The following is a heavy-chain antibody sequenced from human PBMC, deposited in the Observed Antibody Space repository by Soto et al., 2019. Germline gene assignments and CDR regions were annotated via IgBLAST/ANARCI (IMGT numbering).Heavy chain of an antibody. Sequence: PGESLKISCTGVGYSFTSYWIGWVRQMPGKGLEWMGTIYPGDSDTRYSPSFQGQVTTSADKSITTAYLQWSSLKASDTAMYYCARGYCTTSICDPWFDPWGQGTLVTVSS. V-gene: IGHV5-51*01. D-gene: IGHD2-8*01. J-gene: IGHJ5*02. CDR3: ARGYCTTSICDPWFDP. CDR2: IYPGDSDT. CDR1: GYSFTSYW.